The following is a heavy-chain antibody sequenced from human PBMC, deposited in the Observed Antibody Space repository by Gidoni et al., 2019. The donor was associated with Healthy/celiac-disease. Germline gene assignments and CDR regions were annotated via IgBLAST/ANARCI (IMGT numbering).Heavy chain of an antibody. CDR3: AREVGQQLVGWFDP. V-gene: IGHV3-30-3*01. J-gene: IGHJ5*02. Sequence: GFTFSSYAMHWVRQAPGKGLEWVAVISYDGSNKYYADSVKGRFTISRDNSKNTLYLQMNSLRAEDTAVYYCAREVGQQLVGWFDPWGQGTLVTVSS. CDR1: GFTFSSYA. D-gene: IGHD6-13*01. CDR2: ISYDGSNK.